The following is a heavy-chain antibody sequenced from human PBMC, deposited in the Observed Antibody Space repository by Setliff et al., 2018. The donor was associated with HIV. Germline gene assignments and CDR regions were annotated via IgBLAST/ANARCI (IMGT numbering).Heavy chain of an antibody. CDR2: ISAYNGNR. V-gene: IGHV1-18*01. CDR1: GYSFTTYA. CDR3: VRDESSYYDSSGYLVFDH. Sequence: ASVKVSCKASGYSFTTYAISWVRQAPGHGLEWMGWISAYNGNRNYAQKVQDRVTMTTDTSTRTAYMELRRLRSDYTAVHYCVRDESSYYDSSGYLVFDHWGQGTLVTVS. J-gene: IGHJ4*02. D-gene: IGHD3-22*01.